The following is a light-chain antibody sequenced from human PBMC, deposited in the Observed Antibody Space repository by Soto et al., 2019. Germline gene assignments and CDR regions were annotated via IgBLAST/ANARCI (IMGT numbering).Light chain of an antibody. CDR2: GNI. Sequence: QAVVTQPPSVSGAPGQRVTISCTGSSSNLGTGYDVQWYRQLPGTAPKLLIFGNINRPSGVPDRFSGSKSGTSASLAIAGLQSEDEADYYCQSFDTSLSGWVFGGGTKLTVL. V-gene: IGLV1-40*01. CDR3: QSFDTSLSGWV. CDR1: SSNLGTGYD. J-gene: IGLJ3*02.